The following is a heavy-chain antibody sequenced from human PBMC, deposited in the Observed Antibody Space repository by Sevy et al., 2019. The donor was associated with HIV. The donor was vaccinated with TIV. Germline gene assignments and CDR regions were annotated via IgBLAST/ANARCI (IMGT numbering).Heavy chain of an antibody. CDR2: ISWHSRDI. Sequence: GGSLRLSCEASNFNFEDYAMHWVRQGPGKGLEWVAGISWHSRDIGYADSVKGRFTISRDKARKSVDLQMDSLRPDDTALYFCSDDIATRRPRSQLYSFHGMDIWGQGTTVTVSS. D-gene: IGHD5-18*01. J-gene: IGHJ6*02. CDR1: NFNFEDYA. CDR3: SDDIATRRPRSQLYSFHGMDI. V-gene: IGHV3-9*01.